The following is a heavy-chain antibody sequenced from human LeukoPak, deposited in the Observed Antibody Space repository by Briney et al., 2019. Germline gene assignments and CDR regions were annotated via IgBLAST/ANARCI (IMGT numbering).Heavy chain of an antibody. D-gene: IGHD3-10*01. Sequence: PGGSLRLSCAASGFTFSSYAMHWVRQAPGKGLEWVAVISYDGSNKYYADSVKGRFTISRDNSKNTLYLQMNSLRAEDTAVYYCAKGYGSGSYYWFDPWGEGTLVTVSS. CDR2: ISYDGSNK. CDR1: GFTFSSYA. J-gene: IGHJ5*02. V-gene: IGHV3-30*04. CDR3: AKGYGSGSYYWFDP.